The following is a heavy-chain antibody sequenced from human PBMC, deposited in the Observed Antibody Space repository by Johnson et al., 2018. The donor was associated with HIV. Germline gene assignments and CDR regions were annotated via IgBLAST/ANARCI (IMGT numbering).Heavy chain of an antibody. CDR2: IWYDGSIQ. CDR3: AREAATTFWGWDAFDI. V-gene: IGHV3-33*01. J-gene: IGHJ3*02. Sequence: QVQLVESGGGVVQPGRSLRLSCAASGFTFSSYGMHWVRQAPGKGLEWVAVIWYDGSIQYYADSVKGRFTISRDNSKNTLFLQMGSLRVEDTAVYYCAREAATTFWGWDAFDIWGQGTMVTISS. CDR1: GFTFSSYG. D-gene: IGHD3-10*02.